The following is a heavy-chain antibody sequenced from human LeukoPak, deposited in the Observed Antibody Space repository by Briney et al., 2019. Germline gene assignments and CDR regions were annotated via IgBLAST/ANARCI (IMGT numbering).Heavy chain of an antibody. CDR2: INHSGST. D-gene: IGHD1-26*01. Sequence: SETLSLTCAVYGGSFSGYYWSWIRQPPGKGLEWIGEINHSGSTNYNPSLKSRVTISVDTSKNQFSLKLSFVTAADTAVYYCARLELYLNALDIWGQGTMVTVSS. J-gene: IGHJ3*02. CDR1: GGSFSGYY. CDR3: ARLELYLNALDI. V-gene: IGHV4-34*01.